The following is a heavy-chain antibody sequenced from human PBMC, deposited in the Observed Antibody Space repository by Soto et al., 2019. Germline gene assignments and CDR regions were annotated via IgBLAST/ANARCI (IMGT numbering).Heavy chain of an antibody. CDR2: ISSDADTI. CDR1: GFTFHEYA. D-gene: IGHD3-10*02. J-gene: IGHJ6*02. V-gene: IGHV3-9*01. CDR3: TKGGYDLIYYVGMDV. Sequence: EVHLIESGAGWVQPGTSLRVSCAASGFTFHEYAMHWVRQAPGNGLEWVSGISSDADTIAYADAVQGRFTVFRDNAKNSLYLLMNSLRAEHTSLYYCTKGGYDLIYYVGMDVWGQGATVTGSS.